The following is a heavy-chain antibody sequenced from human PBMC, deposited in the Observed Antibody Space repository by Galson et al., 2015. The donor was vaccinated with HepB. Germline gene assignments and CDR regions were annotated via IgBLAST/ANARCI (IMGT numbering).Heavy chain of an antibody. V-gene: IGHV1-69*13. CDR2: IIPIFGTA. Sequence: SVKVSCKASGGTFSSYAISWVRQAPGQGLEWMGGIIPIFGTANYAQKFQGRVTITADESTSTAYMELSSLGSEDTAVYYCATNLRGYCSSTSCYLPGAFDYWGQGTLVTVSS. D-gene: IGHD2-2*01. J-gene: IGHJ4*02. CDR3: ATNLRGYCSSTSCYLPGAFDY. CDR1: GGTFSSYA.